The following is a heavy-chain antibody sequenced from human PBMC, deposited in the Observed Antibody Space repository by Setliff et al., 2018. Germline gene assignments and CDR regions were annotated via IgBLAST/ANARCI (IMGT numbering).Heavy chain of an antibody. D-gene: IGHD1-1*01. CDR3: AIDYGPTGTPYH. V-gene: IGHV3-30*19. J-gene: IGHJ4*02. Sequence: GGSLRLSCKTSGFTFNDYGIQWVRQAPGKGLEWVASDRGYYKYYADSVRGRLTITADTSTDTSYMEMSSLRFEDTAVYYCAIDYGPTGTPYHWGQGTPVTVSS. CDR1: GFTFNDYG. CDR2: SDRGYYK.